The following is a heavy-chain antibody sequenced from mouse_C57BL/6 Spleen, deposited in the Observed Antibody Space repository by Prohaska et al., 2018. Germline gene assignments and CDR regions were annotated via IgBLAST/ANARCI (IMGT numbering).Heavy chain of an antibody. D-gene: IGHD4-1*01. CDR3: TGRANWDWYFDV. Sequence: EVKLEESGGGLVQPGGSMKLSCVASGFTFSNYWMNWVRQSPEKGLEWVAQIRLKSDNYATHYAESVKGRFTISRDDSKSSVYLQMNNLRAEDTGIYYCTGRANWDWYFDVWGTGTTVTVSS. V-gene: IGHV6-3*01. CDR2: IRLKSDNYAT. J-gene: IGHJ1*03. CDR1: GFTFSNYW.